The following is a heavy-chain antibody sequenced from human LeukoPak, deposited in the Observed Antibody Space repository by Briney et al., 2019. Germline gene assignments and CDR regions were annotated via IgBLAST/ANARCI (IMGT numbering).Heavy chain of an antibody. CDR2: IKPDGSEK. Sequence: GGSLRLSCAASGFTFSSYWMSWVRQAPGKGLEWVANIKPDGSEKHYVDSVKGRLTIARDNAKNSLYLQMNSLRADDTAVYYCVCRIGGAPQWGQGTLVTVSS. CDR1: GFTFSSYW. CDR3: VCRIGGAPQ. D-gene: IGHD1-26*01. V-gene: IGHV3-7*03. J-gene: IGHJ4*02.